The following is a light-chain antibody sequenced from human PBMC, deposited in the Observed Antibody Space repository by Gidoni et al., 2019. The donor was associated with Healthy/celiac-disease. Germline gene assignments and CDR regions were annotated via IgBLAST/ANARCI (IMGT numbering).Light chain of an antibody. V-gene: IGLV2-18*02. J-gene: IGLJ3*02. Sequence: QSALTQPPSVSGSPGQSVTIPCTGTISDVGSYNRVSWYQQPPGTAPKLMIYEVSNRPSGVPDRFSGSKSGNTASLTISGLQAEDEADYYCSSYTSSSTLVFGGGTKLTVL. CDR2: EVS. CDR3: SSYTSSSTLV. CDR1: ISDVGSYNR.